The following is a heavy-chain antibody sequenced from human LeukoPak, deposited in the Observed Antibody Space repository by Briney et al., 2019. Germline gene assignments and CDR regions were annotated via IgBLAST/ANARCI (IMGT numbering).Heavy chain of an antibody. CDR1: GGSISSYY. CDR2: INHSGST. V-gene: IGHV4-34*01. D-gene: IGHD5-18*01. CDR3: ARGPNWGYSYGADYYYYYGMDV. J-gene: IGHJ6*02. Sequence: SETLSLTCTVSGGSISSYYWSWIRQPPGKGLEWIGEINHSGSTNYNPSLKSRVTISVDTSKNQFSLKLSSVTAADTAVYYCARGPNWGYSYGADYYYYYGMDVWGQGTTVTVSS.